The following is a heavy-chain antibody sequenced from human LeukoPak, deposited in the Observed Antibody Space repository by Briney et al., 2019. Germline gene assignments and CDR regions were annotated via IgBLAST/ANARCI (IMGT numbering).Heavy chain of an antibody. V-gene: IGHV1-8*01. D-gene: IGHD6-19*01. CDR2: MNPNSRNT. CDR1: GYTFTSYD. Sequence: ASVKVSCKASGYTFTSYDINWVRQATGQGLEWMGWMNPNSRNTGYAQKFQGRVTMTRNISTSTAYMELSSLRSEDTAVYYCARGRIAVAATHQANDYWGQGTLVTVSS. J-gene: IGHJ4*02. CDR3: ARGRIAVAATHQANDY.